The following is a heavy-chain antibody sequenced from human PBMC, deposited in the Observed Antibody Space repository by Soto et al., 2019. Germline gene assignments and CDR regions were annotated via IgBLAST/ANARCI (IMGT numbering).Heavy chain of an antibody. CDR2: ISPYTGET. CDR1: GYPFSNYG. V-gene: IGHV1-18*04. CDR3: AWDSFHDAPWSGPYSFYAADV. J-gene: IGHJ6*02. Sequence: QVQLVQSGPELKKPGASVKVSCKTTGYPFSNYGIDWVRQAPGQGLEWMAWISPYTGETHFARNLEERITLTAYPSTDTVDGERRSLTSPDTAIYYWAWDSFHDAPWSGPYSFYAADVWGRGTSVTVS. D-gene: IGHD3-3*01.